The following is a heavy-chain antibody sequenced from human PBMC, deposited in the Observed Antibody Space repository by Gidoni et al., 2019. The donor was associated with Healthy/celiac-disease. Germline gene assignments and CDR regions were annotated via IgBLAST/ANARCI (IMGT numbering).Heavy chain of an antibody. CDR3: ARASYYYGSGTGDYFDY. CDR2: ISYDGSNK. Sequence: QVQLVESGGAVVQPGSSLRLSCASSGFPFSSYAMHWVRQAPGKGLEWVAVISYDGSNKYYADSVKGRFTISRDNSKNTLYLQMNSLRAEDTAVYYCARASYYYGSGTGDYFDYWGQGTLVTVSS. V-gene: IGHV3-30-3*01. J-gene: IGHJ4*02. D-gene: IGHD3-10*01. CDR1: GFPFSSYA.